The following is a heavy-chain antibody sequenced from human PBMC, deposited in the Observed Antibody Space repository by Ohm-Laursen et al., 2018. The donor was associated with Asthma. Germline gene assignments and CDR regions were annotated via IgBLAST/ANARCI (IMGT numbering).Heavy chain of an antibody. CDR1: GGSVNNSY. V-gene: IGHV4-34*01. CDR2: INHSGNT. J-gene: IGHJ5*02. CDR3: ARNNWFDP. Sequence: SDTLSLTCAVYGGSVNNSYWSWIRQPPGKGLEWIGEINHSGNTNYNPSLKSRVTISVDTSKNQFSLKLTSVTAADTAVYYCARNNWFDPWGQGILVTVSS.